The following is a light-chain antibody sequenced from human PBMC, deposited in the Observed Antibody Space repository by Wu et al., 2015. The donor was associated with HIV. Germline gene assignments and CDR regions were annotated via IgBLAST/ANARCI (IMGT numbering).Light chain of an antibody. CDR3: QQYSNWPRT. Sequence: EIVLTQSPGTLSLSPGERPTLSCRASQSISSSHLAWYQQKPGQAPRLLIYGASSRASGIPDRFSGSGSGTEFTLTISSLQSEDIGVYYCQQYSNWPRTFGQGTKVEIK. J-gene: IGKJ1*01. V-gene: IGKV3-20*01. CDR1: QSISSSH. CDR2: GAS.